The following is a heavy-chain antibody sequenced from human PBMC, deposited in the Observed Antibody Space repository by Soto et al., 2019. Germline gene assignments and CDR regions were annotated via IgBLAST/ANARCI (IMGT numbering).Heavy chain of an antibody. CDR3: ARRAPPINYDILTGYYPV. D-gene: IGHD3-9*01. CDR2: IIPIFGTA. J-gene: IGHJ6*02. V-gene: IGHV1-69*13. Sequence: SVKVSCKASGGTFSSYAISWVRQAPGQGLEWMGGIIPIFGTANYAQKFQGRVTITADESTSTAYMELSSLRSEDTAVYYCARRAPPINYDILTGYYPVWGQGTTVTVSS. CDR1: GGTFSSYA.